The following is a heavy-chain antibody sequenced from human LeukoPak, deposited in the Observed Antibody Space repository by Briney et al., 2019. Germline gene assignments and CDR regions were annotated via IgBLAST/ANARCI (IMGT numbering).Heavy chain of an antibody. D-gene: IGHD5-24*01. CDR2: IYSGGST. J-gene: IGHJ4*02. V-gene: IGHV3-53*01. Sequence: GGSLRLSCAASGFTFSSNYMSWVRQAPGKGLEWVSAIYSGGSTYYADSVKGRFTISRDNSKNTLCLQMNSLRAEDTAVYYCASCKDGYNYFGYWGQGTLVTVSS. CDR3: ASCKDGYNYFGY. CDR1: GFTFSSNY.